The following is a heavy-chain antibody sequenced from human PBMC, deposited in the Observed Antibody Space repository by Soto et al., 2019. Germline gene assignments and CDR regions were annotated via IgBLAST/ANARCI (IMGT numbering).Heavy chain of an antibody. CDR2: ISSSSSTI. J-gene: IGHJ6*02. CDR3: ARDRITEPRHYYYGMDV. D-gene: IGHD1-1*01. V-gene: IGHV3-48*02. Sequence: GGSLRLSCAASGFTFSSYSMNWVRQAPGKGLEWVSYISSSSSTIYYADSVKGRFTISRDNAKNSLYLQMNSLRDEDTAVYYCARDRITEPRHYYYGMDVWGQGTTVTVSS. CDR1: GFTFSSYS.